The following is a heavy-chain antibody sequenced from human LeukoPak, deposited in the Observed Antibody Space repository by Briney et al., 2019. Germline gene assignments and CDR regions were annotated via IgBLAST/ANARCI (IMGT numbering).Heavy chain of an antibody. Sequence: GGSLRLSCEASGFIFDEYALHWVRLAPGKGLEWVSGINGLGGGTAYADSVKGRFTISRDNDKNSLYLQMNSLRVEDTALYFCAKWNRQPLVKGWFDSWGQGTLVTVS. J-gene: IGHJ5*01. CDR1: GFIFDEYA. CDR2: INGLGGGT. V-gene: IGHV3-9*01. D-gene: IGHD6-13*01. CDR3: AKWNRQPLVKGWFDS.